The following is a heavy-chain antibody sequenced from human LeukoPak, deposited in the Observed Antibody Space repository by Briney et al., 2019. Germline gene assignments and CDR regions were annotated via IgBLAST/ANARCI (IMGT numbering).Heavy chain of an antibody. J-gene: IGHJ6*04. D-gene: IGHD2-2*01. Sequence: PSETLSLTCTVSGGSFSSSSYYWGWIRQPPGKGLEWIGSIYYSGSTYYNPSLKSRVTISVDRSKNQFSLKLSSVTAADTAVYYCAREDIVVVPAAMDVWGKGTTVTVSS. CDR1: GGSFSSSSYY. CDR2: IYYSGST. CDR3: AREDIVVVPAAMDV. V-gene: IGHV4-39*07.